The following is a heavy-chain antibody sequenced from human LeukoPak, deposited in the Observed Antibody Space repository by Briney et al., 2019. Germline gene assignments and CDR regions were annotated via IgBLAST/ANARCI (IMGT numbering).Heavy chain of an antibody. CDR2: IYYGGRT. J-gene: IGHJ3*01. Sequence: SETLSLTCTVSGDSLCIGVYYWSWIRLHPGKGLEWIACIYYGGRTHYDPSLKSRVIISMDTSNNTFSLRLNSVTAADTAVYYCARGGVSGFNYRFSGTFDLWGQGTMVTVS. D-gene: IGHD5-18*01. V-gene: IGHV4-31*03. CDR1: GDSLCIGVYY. CDR3: ARGGVSGFNYRFSGTFDL.